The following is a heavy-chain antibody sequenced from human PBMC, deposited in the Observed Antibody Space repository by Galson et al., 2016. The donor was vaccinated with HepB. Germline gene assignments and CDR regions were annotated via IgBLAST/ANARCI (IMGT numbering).Heavy chain of an antibody. D-gene: IGHD3-10*01. J-gene: IGHJ6*02. CDR1: GFTFSSYP. Sequence: SLRLSCAASGFTFSSYPIHWVRQAPGKGLEWVAVISYDGSNQYYADSVKGRFTISRDNSKNTLDLQMNGLRAEDTAVYYCARDLHLVMVRGVPNRTYYYGMDVWGQGTTVTVSS. CDR3: ARDLHLVMVRGVPNRTYYYGMDV. CDR2: ISYDGSNQ. V-gene: IGHV3-30-3*01.